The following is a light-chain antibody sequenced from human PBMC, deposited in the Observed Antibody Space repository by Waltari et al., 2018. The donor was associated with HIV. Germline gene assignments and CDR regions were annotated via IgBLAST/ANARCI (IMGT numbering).Light chain of an antibody. Sequence: QSVMTQSPSASGTPGQRVTISCSGSSSNIGRNYVNWYQQLPGTTPKLLIFRTNQRPSVVPDRFSGSKSGTSASLAISGLRSEDEADYYCAAWDDSLSGSWVFGGGTQVTVL. J-gene: IGLJ3*02. CDR3: AAWDDSLSGSWV. V-gene: IGLV1-47*01. CDR2: RTN. CDR1: SSNIGRNY.